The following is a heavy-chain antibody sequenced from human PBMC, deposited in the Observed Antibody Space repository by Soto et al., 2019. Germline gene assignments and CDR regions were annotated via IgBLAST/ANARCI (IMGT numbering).Heavy chain of an antibody. CDR1: GGSISTSY. CDR3: ARMTLYGRSGWYWSDF. J-gene: IGHJ4*02. Sequence: QVQLQESGPGLVKPSETLSLTCTVSGGSISTSYWNWIRQPPGKGLEYIGYISNTGSTDYNPSLRDRVTISVDTSKNQFSLKMTSVTAADTAVYYCARMTLYGRSGWYWSDFWGQGTLVTVSS. CDR2: ISNTGST. V-gene: IGHV4-59*01. D-gene: IGHD6-19*01.